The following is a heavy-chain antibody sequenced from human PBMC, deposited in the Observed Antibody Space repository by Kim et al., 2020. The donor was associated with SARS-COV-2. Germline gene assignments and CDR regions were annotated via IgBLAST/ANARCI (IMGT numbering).Heavy chain of an antibody. CDR1: GFTFSDYY. J-gene: IGHJ3*02. Sequence: GGSLRLSCAASGFTFSDYYMSWIRQAPGKGLEWVSYISSSSSYTNYADSVKGRFTLSRDNAKNSLYLQMNSLRAEDTAVYYCARGVMTKGPHAFDIWGQGTMVTVSS. V-gene: IGHV3-11*05. CDR2: ISSSSSYT. CDR3: ARGVMTKGPHAFDI. D-gene: IGHD3-22*01.